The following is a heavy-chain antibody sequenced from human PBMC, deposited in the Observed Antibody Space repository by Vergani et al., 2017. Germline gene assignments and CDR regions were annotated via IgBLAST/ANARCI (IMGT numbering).Heavy chain of an antibody. D-gene: IGHD2-15*01. CDR3: AKETPMMCSGGSCYDFNYMDV. J-gene: IGHJ6*03. V-gene: IGHV3-23*04. Sequence: VQLVESGGGVVQPGRSLRLSCAASGFTFSSYAMSWVRQAPGKGLEWVSAISGSGGSTYYADSVKGRFTISRDNSKNTLYLQMNSLRAEDTAVYYCAKETPMMCSGGSCYDFNYMDVWGKGTTVTVSS. CDR2: ISGSGGST. CDR1: GFTFSSYA.